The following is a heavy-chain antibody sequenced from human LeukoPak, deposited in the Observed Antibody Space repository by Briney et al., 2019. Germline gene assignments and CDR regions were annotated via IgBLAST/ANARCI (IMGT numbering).Heavy chain of an antibody. D-gene: IGHD2-15*01. Sequence: SETLSLTCTVSGGSISSYYWRWIRQPAGKGLEWIGRIYTSGSTNYNPSLKSRVTISVDTSKNQFSLKLSSVTAADTAVYYCARAGYCSGGSCYSFDYWGQGTLVTVSS. CDR3: ARAGYCSGGSCYSFDY. CDR1: GGSISSYY. CDR2: IYTSGST. V-gene: IGHV4-4*07. J-gene: IGHJ4*02.